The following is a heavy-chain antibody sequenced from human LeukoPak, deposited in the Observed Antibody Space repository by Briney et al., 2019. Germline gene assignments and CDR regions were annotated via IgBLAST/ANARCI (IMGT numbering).Heavy chain of an antibody. CDR3: ARLSHIAEAGAYSYHSLTI. V-gene: IGHV4-59*08. D-gene: IGHD6-13*01. Sequence: PSETLSLTCRVSGGSISDNSWSWIRRPPGKGLEWIGHIHYTGSTDYNPSLKSRVPLSFDTPTNQFPLKVSSVTAADTAVYYCARLSHIAEAGAYSYHSLTIWSQGTTVTVSS. J-gene: IGHJ6*02. CDR2: IHYTGST. CDR1: GGSISDNS.